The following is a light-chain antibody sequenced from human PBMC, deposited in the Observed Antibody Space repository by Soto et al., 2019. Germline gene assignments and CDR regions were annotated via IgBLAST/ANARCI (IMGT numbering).Light chain of an antibody. J-gene: IGKJ1*01. CDR2: GAS. CDR3: QQYGSSSWT. Sequence: EIVMTQSPATLSVSPGERATLSCRASQSISRNLAWYQQRPGQAPRLLIYGASSRATGIPDRFSGSGSGTEFTLTISRLQNEDFAVYYCQQYGSSSWTFGQGTKVDNK. V-gene: IGKV3D-15*01. CDR1: QSISRN.